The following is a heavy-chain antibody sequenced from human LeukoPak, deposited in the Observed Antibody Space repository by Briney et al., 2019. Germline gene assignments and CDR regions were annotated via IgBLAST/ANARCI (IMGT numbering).Heavy chain of an antibody. D-gene: IGHD3-3*01. CDR3: ARDGFANRYYDFWSGYTYYYYGMDV. J-gene: IGHJ6*02. CDR2: IWYDGSNK. V-gene: IGHV3-33*01. Sequence: PGGSLRLSCAASGFTFSSYGMHWVRQAPGKGLEWVAVIWYDGSNKYYADSVKGRFTISRDNSKNTLYLQMNSLRAEDTAVYYCARDGFANRYYDFWSGYTYYYYGMDVWGQGTTVTVSS. CDR1: GFTFSSYG.